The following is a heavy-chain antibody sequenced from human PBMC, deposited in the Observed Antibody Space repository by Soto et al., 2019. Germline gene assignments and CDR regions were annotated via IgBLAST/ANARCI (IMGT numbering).Heavy chain of an antibody. J-gene: IGHJ3*02. CDR2: IYSGGST. CDR1: GFTVSSNY. Sequence: EVQLVESGGGLVQPGGSLRLSCAASGFTVSSNYMSWVRQAPGKGLEWVSVIYSGGSTYYADSVKGRFTISRDNSKNTLCLQMNSLRAEDTAVYYCARDGQYCSGGSCYSLFAFDIWGQGTMVTVSS. V-gene: IGHV3-66*01. D-gene: IGHD2-15*01. CDR3: ARDGQYCSGGSCYSLFAFDI.